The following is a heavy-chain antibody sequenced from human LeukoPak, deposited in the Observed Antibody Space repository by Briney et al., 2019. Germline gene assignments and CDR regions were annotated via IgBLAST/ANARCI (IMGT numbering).Heavy chain of an antibody. CDR2: FDPEDGET. J-gene: IGHJ4*02. CDR1: GYTLTELS. D-gene: IGHD3-10*01. V-gene: IGHV1-24*01. CDR3: ATSPITMVRGVIIILALDY. Sequence: GASVKVSCKVSGYTLTELSMHWVRQAPGKELEWMGGFDPEDGETIYAQKFQGRVTMTEDTSTDTAYMELSSLRSEDTAVYYCATSPITMVRGVIIILALDYWGQGTLVTVSS.